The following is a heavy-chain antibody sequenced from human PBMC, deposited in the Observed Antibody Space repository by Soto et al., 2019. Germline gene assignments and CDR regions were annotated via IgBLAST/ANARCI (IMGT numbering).Heavy chain of an antibody. J-gene: IGHJ4*02. CDR1: GFTFGNAW. D-gene: IGHD3-9*01. CDR3: NTVNFDVVTCSFDY. V-gene: IGHV3-15*07. Sequence: EVHLVESGGGLVKPGGSLRLSCAASGFTFGNAWMNWFRQAPGKGLEWVGRIKSKIHGGTTDYAAPVRGIFTISREDSRNTLFLTMKSLKTEDAAVYYCNTVNFDVVTCSFDYWGQGTMVNVSS. CDR2: IKSKIHGGTT.